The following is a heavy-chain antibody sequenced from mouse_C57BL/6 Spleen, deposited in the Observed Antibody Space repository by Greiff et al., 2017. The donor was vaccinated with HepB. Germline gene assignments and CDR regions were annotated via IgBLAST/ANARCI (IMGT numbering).Heavy chain of an antibody. D-gene: IGHD1-1*01. J-gene: IGHJ1*03. CDR3: ARGFSYGSSWYFDV. V-gene: IGHV5-17*01. CDR1: GFTFSDYG. Sequence: EVHLVESGGGLVKPGGSLKLSCAASGFTFSDYGMHWVRQAPEKGLEWVAYISSGSSTIYYADTVKGRFTISRDNAKNTLFLQMTSLRSEDTAMYYCARGFSYGSSWYFDVWGTGTTVTVSS. CDR2: ISSGSSTI.